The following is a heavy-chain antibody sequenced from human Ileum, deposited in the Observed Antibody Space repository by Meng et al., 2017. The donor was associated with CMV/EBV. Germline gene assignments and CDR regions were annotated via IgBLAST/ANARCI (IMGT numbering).Heavy chain of an antibody. CDR1: GDSVFRRDSG. D-gene: IGHD1/OR15-1a*01. Sequence: SQTLSLTCAVSGDSVFRRDSGWNWIRQSPSRGLEWLGWTYYGSGWFTNYAVSVKSGIAINADISKNEFSMHLRFVTPEETAVYYCARGNNHAFDIWGQGTMVTVSS. CDR3: ARGNNHAFDI. J-gene: IGHJ3*02. CDR2: TYYGSGWFT. V-gene: IGHV6-1*01.